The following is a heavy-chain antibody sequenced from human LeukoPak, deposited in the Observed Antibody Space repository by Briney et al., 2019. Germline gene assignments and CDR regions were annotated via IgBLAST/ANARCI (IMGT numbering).Heavy chain of an antibody. CDR1: GFTFSSYA. D-gene: IGHD6-19*01. CDR3: ARDPIAVVGGGSFDY. V-gene: IGHV3-21*01. Sequence: GGSLRLSCAASGFTFSSYAMSWVRQAPGKGLQWVSSISSSGAKTYYADSVKGRVTISRDNAKNSYYLEMNSLVAEDTAVYYCARDPIAVVGGGSFDYWGQGILVTVSS. CDR2: ISSSGAKT. J-gene: IGHJ4*02.